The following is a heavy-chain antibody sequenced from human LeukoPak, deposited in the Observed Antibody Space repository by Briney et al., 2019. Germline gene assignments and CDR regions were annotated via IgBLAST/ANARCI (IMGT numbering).Heavy chain of an antibody. D-gene: IGHD1-26*01. J-gene: IGHJ4*02. Sequence: GGSLRLSCAAAGFTVSGQWMNWVRHAPGKGLVWVSRINGDGSTTNYADCVKGRFTISRDNAKPTLYLQMNSLRAEDTAVYYCARYWSGSSDYWGQGALVTVSS. CDR3: ARYWSGSSDY. CDR2: INGDGSTT. CDR1: GFTVSGQW. V-gene: IGHV3-74*01.